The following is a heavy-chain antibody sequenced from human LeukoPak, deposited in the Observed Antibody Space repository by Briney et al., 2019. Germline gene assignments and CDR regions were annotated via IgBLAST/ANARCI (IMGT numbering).Heavy chain of an antibody. J-gene: IGHJ4*02. CDR1: AFIFENYA. D-gene: IGHD2-21*01. V-gene: IGHV3-23*01. CDR3: ARDRPGDGFNSD. CDR2: ISPTGSHT. Sequence: GGSLRLSCGASAFIFENYAMSWVRQAPGKGLEWVSTISPTGSHTFYSDSVKGRYDISRDNSKNTLYLQMNSLRAGDTAVYYCARDRPGDGFNSDWGQGTLVTVSS.